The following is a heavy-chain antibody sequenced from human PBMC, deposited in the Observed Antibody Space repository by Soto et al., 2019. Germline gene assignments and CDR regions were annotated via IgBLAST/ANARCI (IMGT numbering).Heavy chain of an antibody. V-gene: IGHV4-59*01. J-gene: IGHJ6*03. CDR1: GGNIGSYY. D-gene: IGHD3-3*01. Sequence: SETQSLTSTVSGGNIGSYYWSWIRQPPGKGLEWIGYIYYSGSTNYNPSLKSRVTISVDTSKNQFSLKLSSVTAADTAVYYCARGVRITIFGVVTPPYYMDVWGKGTTVTVSS. CDR2: IYYSGST. CDR3: ARGVRITIFGVVTPPYYMDV.